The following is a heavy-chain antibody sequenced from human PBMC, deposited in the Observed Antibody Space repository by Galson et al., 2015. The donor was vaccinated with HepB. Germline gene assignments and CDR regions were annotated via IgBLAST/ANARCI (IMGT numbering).Heavy chain of an antibody. D-gene: IGHD2-15*01. CDR3: AREWYPLTMFDAFDI. Sequence: SLRLSCAASGFTFSSYSMNWVRQAPGKGLEWVSYISSSSSTIYYADSVKGRFTISRDNAKNSLYLQMNSLRDEDTAVYYCAREWYPLTMFDAFDIWGQGTMVTVSS. CDR1: GFTFSSYS. J-gene: IGHJ3*02. V-gene: IGHV3-48*02. CDR2: ISSSSSTI.